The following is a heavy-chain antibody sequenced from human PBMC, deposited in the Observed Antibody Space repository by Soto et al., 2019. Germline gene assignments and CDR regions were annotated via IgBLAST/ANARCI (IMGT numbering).Heavy chain of an antibody. Sequence: QVQLVQSGAEVKKPGASVKVSCKASGYTFTSYAISWVRQAPGQGLEWMGWISAYNGNTNYAQKVQGRVTMTTDTSTSRGYRGLRSLRSDDTAVYYCARGWFGEFVDYFDYWGQGTLVTVSS. CDR2: ISAYNGNT. CDR3: ARGWFGEFVDYFDY. V-gene: IGHV1-18*01. D-gene: IGHD3-10*01. J-gene: IGHJ4*02. CDR1: GYTFTSYA.